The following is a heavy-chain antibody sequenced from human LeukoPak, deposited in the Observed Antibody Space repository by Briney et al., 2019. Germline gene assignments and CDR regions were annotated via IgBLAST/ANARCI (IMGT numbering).Heavy chain of an antibody. CDR2: IKSKTDGGTT. J-gene: IGHJ4*02. V-gene: IGHV3-15*01. D-gene: IGHD3-3*01. CDR1: GFTFSNAW. Sequence: GGSLRLSCAASGFTFSNAWMSWVRQAPGKGLEWVGRIKSKTDGGTTDYTAPVKGRFTISRDDSKNTLYLQMNSLKTEDTAVYYCTTAPRAYYDFWSGYYPDLDYWGQGTLVTVSS. CDR3: TTAPRAYYDFWSGYYPDLDY.